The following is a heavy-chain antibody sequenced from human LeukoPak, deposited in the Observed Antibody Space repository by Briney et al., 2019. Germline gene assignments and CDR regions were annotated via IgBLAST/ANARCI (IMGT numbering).Heavy chain of an antibody. CDR3: ARAPVGITGTTRYFDY. CDR1: GYTFTGYY. V-gene: IGHV1-2*02. J-gene: IGHJ4*02. Sequence: GASVKVSCKASGYTFTGYYMHWVRQAPGQGLEWMGWINPNSGGTNYAQKFQGRVTMTRDTSISTAYMELSRLRSDDTAVYYCARAPVGITGTTRYFDYWGQRTLVTVSS. D-gene: IGHD1-7*01. CDR2: INPNSGGT.